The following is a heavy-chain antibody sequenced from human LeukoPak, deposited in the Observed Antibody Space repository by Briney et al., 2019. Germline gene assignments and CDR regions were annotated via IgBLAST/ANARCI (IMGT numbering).Heavy chain of an antibody. CDR1: GFTFSSYG. CDR2: ISYDGSNK. Sequence: GWALTLSCAASGFTFSSYGMHWVRQAPGKGLEWVAFISYDGSNKFYADSVQGRFTISSDTSKNTLYLQMNSLRAEDTAVYCCAKVISRSTTWDAFDIWGQGTMVTVSS. D-gene: IGHD4-17*01. V-gene: IGHV3-30*18. J-gene: IGHJ3*02. CDR3: AKVISRSTTWDAFDI.